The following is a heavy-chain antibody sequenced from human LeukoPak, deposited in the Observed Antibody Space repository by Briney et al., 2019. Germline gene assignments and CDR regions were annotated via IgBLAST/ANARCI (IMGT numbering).Heavy chain of an antibody. CDR3: ARGGPYSYGTSFDY. CDR1: GYSISSGYY. Sequence: SETLSLTCTVSGYSISSGYYWGWIRQPPGKGLEWIGSIYHSGSTYYNPSLKSRVTISVDTSKNQFSLKLSSVTAADTAVYYCARGGPYSYGTSFDYWGQGTLVTVSS. CDR2: IYHSGST. D-gene: IGHD5-18*01. J-gene: IGHJ4*02. V-gene: IGHV4-38-2*02.